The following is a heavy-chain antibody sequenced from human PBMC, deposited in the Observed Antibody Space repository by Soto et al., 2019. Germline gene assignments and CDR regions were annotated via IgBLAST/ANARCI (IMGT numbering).Heavy chain of an antibody. J-gene: IGHJ6*02. D-gene: IGHD1-1*01. CDR1: GGSISSGGYS. CDR3: ARGPGGLEPRYYYGMDV. V-gene: IGHV4-30-2*01. Sequence: PSETLSLTCAVSGGSISSGGYSWSWIRQPPGKGLEWIGYIYHSGSTYYNPSLKSRVTISVDRSKNQFSLKLSSVTAAYTAVYYCARGPGGLEPRYYYGMDVWGQGTTVTV. CDR2: IYHSGST.